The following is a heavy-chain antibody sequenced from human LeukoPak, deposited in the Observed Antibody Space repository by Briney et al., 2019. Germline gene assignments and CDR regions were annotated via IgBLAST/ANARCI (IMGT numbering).Heavy chain of an antibody. J-gene: IGHJ6*03. CDR2: IFYSGST. CDR1: GDSISSSSYC. V-gene: IGHV4-39*07. CDR3: ARDRVVSATNYYYYMDV. Sequence: PSETLSLTCTVSGDSISSSSYCWGWIRQPPGKGLEWIGSIFYSGSTYYNPSLKSRVAISVDTSKNQFSLKLSSVTVADTAVYYCARDRVVSATNYYYYMDVWGKGTTVTVS. D-gene: IGHD2-15*01.